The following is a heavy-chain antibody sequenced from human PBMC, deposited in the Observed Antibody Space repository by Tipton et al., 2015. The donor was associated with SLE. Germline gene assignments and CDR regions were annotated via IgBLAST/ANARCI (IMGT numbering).Heavy chain of an antibody. J-gene: IGHJ4*02. V-gene: IGHV3-33*01. D-gene: IGHD3-22*01. CDR3: ARAASYYDSSGLPDL. CDR1: GFSFSDYG. Sequence: SGFSFSDYGMHWVRQAPGKGLDWVSVIWYDGSKEYYADSVKGRFTISRDMSKNTLYLQMNSLRAEDTAVYHCARAASYYDSSGLPDLWGQGIQVTVSS. CDR2: IWYDGSKE.